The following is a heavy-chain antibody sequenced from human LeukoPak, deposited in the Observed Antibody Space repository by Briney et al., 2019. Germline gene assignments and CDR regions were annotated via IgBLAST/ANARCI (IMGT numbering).Heavy chain of an antibody. V-gene: IGHV5-10-1*01. D-gene: IGHD6-13*01. CDR3: ARDGAATGTGAFDI. CDR2: IDPSDSYT. J-gene: IGHJ3*02. Sequence: GESLKISCKGSGYSFPAYWIGWVRQMPGKGLEWMGRIDPSDSYTNYSPSFQGHVTISTDKSISTAYLQWSSLKASDAAMYYCARDGAATGTGAFDIWGQGTVVTVSS. CDR1: GYSFPAYW.